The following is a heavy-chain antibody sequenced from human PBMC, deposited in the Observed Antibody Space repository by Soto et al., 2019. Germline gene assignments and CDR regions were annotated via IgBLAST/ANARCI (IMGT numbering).Heavy chain of an antibody. V-gene: IGHV4-30-4*01. CDR2: IYYSGST. CDR3: ARVRDGYIPYYFDY. Sequence: PSETLSRTCTVSGGSISSGDYYWSWIRQPPGKGLEWIGYIYYSGSTYYNPSLKSRVTISVDTSKNQFSLKLSSVTAADTAVYYCARVRDGYIPYYFDYWGQGTLVTVSS. CDR1: GGSISSGDYY. J-gene: IGHJ4*02. D-gene: IGHD5-12*01.